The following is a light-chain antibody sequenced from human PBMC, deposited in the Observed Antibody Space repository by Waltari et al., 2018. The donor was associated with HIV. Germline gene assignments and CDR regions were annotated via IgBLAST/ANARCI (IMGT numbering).Light chain of an antibody. CDR3: QHSGSSPGVT. CDR1: QSINKRF. Sequence: DIVLTQSPVTPSLSPGERATLYCRASQSINKRFLGWYQQKPGQAPRLLIYSASSRTGGTPDRFSGSGSATDFTLTINRLEPEDFAVYYCQHSGSSPGVTFGGGTKVDIK. J-gene: IGKJ4*01. V-gene: IGKV3-20*01. CDR2: SAS.